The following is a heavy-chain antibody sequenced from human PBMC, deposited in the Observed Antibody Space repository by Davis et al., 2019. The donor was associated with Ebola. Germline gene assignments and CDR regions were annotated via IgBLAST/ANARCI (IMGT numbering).Heavy chain of an antibody. CDR1: GFSFKDFG. D-gene: IGHD4-17*01. CDR2: IWYDGRNQ. J-gene: IGHJ3*02. CDR3: ARDGGPTVTTLDDAFDI. V-gene: IGHV3-33*01. Sequence: GGSLRLSCAASGFSFKDFGMHWVRQAPGKGLEWVAFIWYDGRNQHYIDSVKGRFTISRDNSKNTLYLQMNHLRVDDTAVYYCARDGGPTVTTLDDAFDIWGQGTMVTVSS.